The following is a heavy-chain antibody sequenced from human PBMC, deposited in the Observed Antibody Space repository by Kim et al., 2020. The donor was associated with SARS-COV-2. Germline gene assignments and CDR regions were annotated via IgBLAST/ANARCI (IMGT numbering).Heavy chain of an antibody. J-gene: IGHJ4*02. CDR3: ASEERGYSSSQGDY. V-gene: IGHV3-7*01. Sequence: DSVKGRCTISRDNAKNSLYLQINSLRAEDTAVYYCASEERGYSSSQGDYWGQGTLVTVSS. D-gene: IGHD6-13*01.